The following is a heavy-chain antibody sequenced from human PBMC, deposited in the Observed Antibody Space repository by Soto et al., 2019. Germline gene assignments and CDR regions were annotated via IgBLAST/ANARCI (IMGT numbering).Heavy chain of an antibody. V-gene: IGHV1-18*04. D-gene: IGHD6-19*01. Sequence: QVQLVQSGAEVKKPGASVKVSCKASGYTFTSYGISWVRQAPGQGLEWMGWISVYNGDTKYAQKLQGRVTMTTDRSTSTAYMDLRSLRSDDTSVYYYANTSGAVAGYYVDYWGQGTLVAVSS. CDR3: ANTSGAVAGYYVDY. CDR2: ISVYNGDT. J-gene: IGHJ4*02. CDR1: GYTFTSYG.